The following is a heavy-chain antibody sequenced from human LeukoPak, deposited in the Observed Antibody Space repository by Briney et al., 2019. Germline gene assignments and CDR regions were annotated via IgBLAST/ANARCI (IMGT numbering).Heavy chain of an antibody. D-gene: IGHD3-16*01. V-gene: IGHV3-30*03. CDR2: LSHDGTN. Sequence: GRSLRLSCAASGFTFSTYDMHWVRQAPGKGLEWVAVLSHDGTNNADSVKGRFTISRDNSKNTLYLQMNSLRAEDTAVYYCASGFLRNWYYLGDYWGQGTLVTVSS. CDR1: GFTFSTYD. J-gene: IGHJ4*02. CDR3: ASGFLRNWYYLGDY.